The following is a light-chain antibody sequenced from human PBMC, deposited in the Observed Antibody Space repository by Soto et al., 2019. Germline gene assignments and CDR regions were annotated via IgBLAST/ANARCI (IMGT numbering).Light chain of an antibody. J-gene: IGKJ5*01. CDR1: QSVLYSSNNKNY. Sequence: DIVMTQSPDSLAVSLGERATINCKSSQSVLYSSNNKNYLAWYQQKPGQPPKLLIYWASTRESGVPDRFSGSGSGTDFTHTISSLQAEDVAVYYCQQYHSTPIPFGQGTRLEMK. CDR3: QQYHSTPIP. CDR2: WAS. V-gene: IGKV4-1*01.